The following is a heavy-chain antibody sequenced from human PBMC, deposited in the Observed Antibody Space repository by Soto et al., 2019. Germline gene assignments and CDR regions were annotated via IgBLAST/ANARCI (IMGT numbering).Heavy chain of an antibody. Sequence: ASVKVSCKASGYTFTGYYMHWVRQAPGQGLEWMGWISAYNGNTNYAQKLQGRVTMTTDTSTSTAYMELRSLRSDDTAVYYYARCGVVVPAASETGWFDPWGQGTLVTVSS. D-gene: IGHD2-2*01. CDR3: ARCGVVVPAASETGWFDP. J-gene: IGHJ5*02. V-gene: IGHV1-18*04. CDR2: ISAYNGNT. CDR1: GYTFTGYY.